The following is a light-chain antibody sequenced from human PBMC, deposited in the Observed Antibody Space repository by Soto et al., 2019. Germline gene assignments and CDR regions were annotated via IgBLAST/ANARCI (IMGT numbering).Light chain of an antibody. J-gene: IGKJ2*01. CDR2: AAS. CDR3: QQSYSTLMYT. V-gene: IGKV1-39*01. CDR1: QSISSY. Sequence: DIQMTQSPSSLSAAVGDRVAITCPSSQSISSYLNWYQQKPGKAPKLLIYAASSLQSGVPSRFSGSGSGTDFTLTISSLQPEDFATYYCQQSYSTLMYTFGQGTKVDIK.